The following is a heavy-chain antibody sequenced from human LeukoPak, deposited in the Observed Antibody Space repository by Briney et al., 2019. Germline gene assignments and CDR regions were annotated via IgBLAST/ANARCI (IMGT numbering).Heavy chain of an antibody. Sequence: SETLSLTCAVSGGSISSSNWWSWVRQPPGKGLEWIGEIYHSESTNYNPSLKSRVTISVDKSKNQFSLKLSSVTAADTAVYYCVREENSSSWYKYSDYWGQGTLVTVSS. V-gene: IGHV4-4*02. CDR2: IYHSEST. D-gene: IGHD6-13*01. J-gene: IGHJ4*02. CDR1: GGSISSSNW. CDR3: VREENSSSWYKYSDY.